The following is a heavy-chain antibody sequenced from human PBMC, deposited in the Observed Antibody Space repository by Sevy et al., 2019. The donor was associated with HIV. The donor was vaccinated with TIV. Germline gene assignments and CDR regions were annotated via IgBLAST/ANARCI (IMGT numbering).Heavy chain of an antibody. CDR2: IYSGGST. D-gene: IGHD3-22*01. CDR1: GFTVTSNY. CDR3: ARGGYYYDSSGYPCYFDY. J-gene: IGHJ4*02. Sequence: RGSLRLSCAASGFTVTSNYMSWVRQAPGKGLEWVSLIYSGGSTYYADSVKGRFTISRDNSKNTLYLQMNSLRAEDTAVYYCARGGYYYDSSGYPCYFDYWGQGTLVTVSS. V-gene: IGHV3-53*01.